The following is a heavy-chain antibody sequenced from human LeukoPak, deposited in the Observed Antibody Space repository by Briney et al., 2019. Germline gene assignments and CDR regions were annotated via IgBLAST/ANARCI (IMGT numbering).Heavy chain of an antibody. CDR3: ARDGLYSSTFDI. CDR1: GFTVSSNY. V-gene: IGHV3-66*01. D-gene: IGHD6-19*01. J-gene: IGHJ3*02. CDR2: IYSGGSA. Sequence: GGSLRLSCAASGFTVSSNYMSWVRQAPGKGLEWVSVIYSGGSAYYADSVKGRFTISRDNSKNTLYLQMNSLRAEDTAVYYCARDGLYSSTFDIWGQGTMVTVSS.